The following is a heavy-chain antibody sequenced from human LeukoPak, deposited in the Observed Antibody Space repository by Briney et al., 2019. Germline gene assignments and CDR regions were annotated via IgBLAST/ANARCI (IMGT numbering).Heavy chain of an antibody. Sequence: GGSLRLSCTASGFTFSDYWMHWVRQAPGKGLEWVANIKQDGSEKYYVDSVKGRFTISRDNAKNSLYLQMNSLRAEDTAVYYCARDLDSSGYYYVRFDYWGQGTLVTVSS. D-gene: IGHD3-22*01. CDR2: IKQDGSEK. V-gene: IGHV3-7*01. CDR3: ARDLDSSGYYYVRFDY. CDR1: GFTFSDYW. J-gene: IGHJ4*02.